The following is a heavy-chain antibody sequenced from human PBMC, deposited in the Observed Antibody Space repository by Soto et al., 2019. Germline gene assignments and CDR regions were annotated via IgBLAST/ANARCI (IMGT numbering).Heavy chain of an antibody. Sequence: QVQLVASGGGVVQPGRSLRLSCAASGFTFSSYGMHWVRQAPGKGLEWVAVISYDGSNKYYADSVKGRFTISRHNSKNTLYLQMNSLRAEDTAVYYCAKPKGSGSYPDYWCQGTLVTVSS. CDR2: ISYDGSNK. J-gene: IGHJ4*02. CDR1: GFTFSSYG. CDR3: AKPKGSGSYPDY. D-gene: IGHD1-26*01. V-gene: IGHV3-30*18.